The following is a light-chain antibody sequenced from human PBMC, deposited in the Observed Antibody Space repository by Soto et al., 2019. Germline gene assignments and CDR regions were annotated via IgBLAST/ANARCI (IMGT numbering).Light chain of an antibody. CDR3: QQLNRYPLT. V-gene: IGKV1-9*01. Sequence: DIQLTQSPSFLSASVGDRVTITCRASQGISSYLAWYQQKPGKAPKLLIYAASTLQSGVPSKFSGSGSGTEFTLTISSLQPEDCATYYCQQLNRYPLTFGGGTKVEIK. CDR1: QGISSY. CDR2: AAS. J-gene: IGKJ4*01.